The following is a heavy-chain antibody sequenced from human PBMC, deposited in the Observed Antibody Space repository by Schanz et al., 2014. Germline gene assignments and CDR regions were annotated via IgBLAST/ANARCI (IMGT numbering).Heavy chain of an antibody. Sequence: EVHLVESGGGLVQPGGSLRLSCAASGFNFITFAMSWVRQAPGKGPEWVSAIGGDASRTYYADSVKGRFTISRDNSKTPLYPKRNTRGADDPALYYGARPPPLVRGIAGWFGPWGQGSLVTVSS. CDR2: IGGDASRT. V-gene: IGHV3-23*04. CDR1: GFNFITFA. CDR3: ARPPPLVRGIAGWFGP. J-gene: IGHJ5*02. D-gene: IGHD3-10*01.